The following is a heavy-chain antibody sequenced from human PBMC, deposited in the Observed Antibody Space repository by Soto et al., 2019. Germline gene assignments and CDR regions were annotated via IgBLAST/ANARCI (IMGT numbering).Heavy chain of an antibody. J-gene: IGHJ4*02. CDR2: INPSGGST. CDR3: ARDLAVAGMGLDY. V-gene: IGHV1-46*01. CDR1: GYTFTSYY. Sequence: ASVKVSCKASGYTFTSYYMHWVRQAPGQGLEWMGIINPSGGSTSYAQKFQGRVTMTRDTSTSTVYMELRSLRSDDTAVYYCARDLAVAGMGLDYWGQGPLVTGLL. D-gene: IGHD6-19*01.